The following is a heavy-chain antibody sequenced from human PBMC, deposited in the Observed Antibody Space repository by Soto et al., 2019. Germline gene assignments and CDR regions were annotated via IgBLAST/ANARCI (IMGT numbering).Heavy chain of an antibody. D-gene: IGHD2-2*01. J-gene: IGHJ5*02. CDR2: IIPIFGTA. CDR1: GGTFSSYA. Sequence: SVKVSCKASGGTFSSYAISWVRQAPGQGLEWMGGIIPIFGTANYAQKFQGRVTITADKSTSTAYMELSSLRSEDTAVYYCARHDIVVVTAAISRNWFDTSGQGTLVTVSS. CDR3: ARHDIVVVTAAISRNWFDT. V-gene: IGHV1-69*06.